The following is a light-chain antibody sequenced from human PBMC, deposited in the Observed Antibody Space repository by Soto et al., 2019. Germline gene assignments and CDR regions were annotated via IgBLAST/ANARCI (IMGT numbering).Light chain of an antibody. CDR1: SGHSSYT. J-gene: IGLJ2*01. Sequence: QPVLTQSPSASASLGVSVRLTCTLSSGHSSYTIAWHQQQPEKGPRYLMNVNNDGSHSKGDGIPDRFSGSSSGAERYLTISSLQSEDEADYYCQTWGTGIQVFGGGTKLTVL. CDR3: QTWGTGIQV. CDR2: VNNDGSH. V-gene: IGLV4-69*02.